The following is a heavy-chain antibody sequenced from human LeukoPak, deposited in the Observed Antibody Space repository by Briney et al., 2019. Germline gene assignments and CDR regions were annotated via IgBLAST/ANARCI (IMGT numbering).Heavy chain of an antibody. Sequence: GRSLRLSCAASGFTFDDYAMHWVQQAPGKGLEWVSGISWNSGSIGYADSVKGRFTISRDNAKNSLYLQMNSLRAEDTALYYCAKALRSLLTMAQFDYWGQGTLVTVSS. CDR3: AKALRSLLTMAQFDY. D-gene: IGHD5-24*01. CDR1: GFTFDDYA. V-gene: IGHV3-9*01. J-gene: IGHJ4*02. CDR2: ISWNSGSI.